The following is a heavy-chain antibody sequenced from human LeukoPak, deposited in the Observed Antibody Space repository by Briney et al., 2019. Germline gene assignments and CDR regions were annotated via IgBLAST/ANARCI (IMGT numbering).Heavy chain of an antibody. CDR3: ARDHNYYGSGSYPSD. V-gene: IGHV3-53*05. J-gene: IGHJ4*02. D-gene: IGHD3-10*01. CDR2: IYSDGTT. Sequence: GGSLRLSCAASGFAVSNDYMNWVRQAPGRGLECVSVIYSDGTTYYADSVKGRFTISRDNSKNTLYLQMNSLRAEDTAVYYCARDHNYYGSGSYPSDWGQGILVTVSS. CDR1: GFAVSNDY.